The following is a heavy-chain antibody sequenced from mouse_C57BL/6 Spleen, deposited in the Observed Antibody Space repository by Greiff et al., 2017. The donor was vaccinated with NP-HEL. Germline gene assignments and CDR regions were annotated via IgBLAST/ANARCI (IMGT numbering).Heavy chain of an antibody. D-gene: IGHD2-1*01. CDR1: GYAFSSSW. Sequence: VQLQQSGPELVKPGASVKISCKASGYAFSSSWMNWVKQRPGKGLEWIGRIYPGDGDTNYNGKFKGKATLTADKSSSTAYMQLSSLTSEDSAVYFCASFYDGNSWFAYWGQGTLVTVSA. CDR3: ASFYDGNSWFAY. V-gene: IGHV1-82*01. J-gene: IGHJ3*01. CDR2: IYPGDGDT.